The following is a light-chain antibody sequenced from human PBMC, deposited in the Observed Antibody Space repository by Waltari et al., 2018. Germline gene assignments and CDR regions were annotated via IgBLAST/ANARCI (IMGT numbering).Light chain of an antibody. CDR3: NSYAGSSSWV. Sequence: QSALTQPASVSGSPGQSITISCTGTSSDIGFYNYVSWYQQHPGKAPNIMIYDVRERPSGVSTRFSGSKAGTTASLTISGLQAEDEADYYCNSYAGSSSWVFGGGTKLTVL. CDR2: DVR. J-gene: IGLJ3*02. CDR1: SSDIGFYNY. V-gene: IGLV2-14*03.